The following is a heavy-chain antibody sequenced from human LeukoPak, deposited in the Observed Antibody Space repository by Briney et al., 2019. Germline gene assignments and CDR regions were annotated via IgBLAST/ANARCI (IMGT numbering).Heavy chain of an antibody. J-gene: IGHJ3*02. D-gene: IGHD3-3*01. CDR2: ISDGGAAR. CDR3: AKGAISRAFDI. CDR1: GFTFSSYA. V-gene: IGHV3-23*01. Sequence: TGGSLRLSCAASGFTFSSYAMSWVRQAPGKGLEWVSTISDGGAARYYADSVKGRFTISRDNSKNTLYLQMNSLRAEDTAVYYCAKGAISRAFDIWGQGTMVTVSS.